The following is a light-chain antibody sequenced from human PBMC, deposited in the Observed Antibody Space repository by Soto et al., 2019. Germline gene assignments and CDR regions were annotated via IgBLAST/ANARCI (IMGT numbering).Light chain of an antibody. CDR1: SSNIGAGYD. Sequence: QSVLTQPPSVSGAPGQRVTISCTGSSSNIGAGYDVHWYQQLPGTAPKLLIYGNSNRPSGVPDRFSGAKSGTSAPLAITGLQVEDEADYYCQPYDSSLSVFGTGNKLTVL. CDR2: GNS. V-gene: IGLV1-40*01. J-gene: IGLJ1*01. CDR3: QPYDSSLSV.